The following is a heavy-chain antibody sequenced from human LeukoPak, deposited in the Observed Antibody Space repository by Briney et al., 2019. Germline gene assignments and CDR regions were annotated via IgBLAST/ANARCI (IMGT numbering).Heavy chain of an antibody. J-gene: IGHJ6*02. CDR3: ARHYDRAYYYYYGMDV. V-gene: IGHV4-59*08. D-gene: IGHD3-3*01. CDR2: IYYSGST. CDR1: GGSISSYY. Sequence: PSETLSLTCTVSGGSISSYYWSWIRQPPGKGLEWIGYIYYSGSTNYNPSLKSRVTISVDTSKNQFSLKLSSVTAADTAVYYCARHYDRAYYYYYGMDVWGQGTTVTVSS.